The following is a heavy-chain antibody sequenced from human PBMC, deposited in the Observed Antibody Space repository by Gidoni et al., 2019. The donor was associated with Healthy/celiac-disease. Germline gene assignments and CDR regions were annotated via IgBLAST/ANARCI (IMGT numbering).Heavy chain of an antibody. CDR1: GGSIRHGAYY. Sequence: QPQLQDSVPGLVKPSQTLSLTCTVSGGSIRHGAYYWLWIRQPPGKGLEWIGYIYYSGSTYYNTSLKSGVTISVDTSKNQFSLKLSSVTAEDTAVYYCARDALESYYDRSARRAFDIWGQGTMVTVSS. D-gene: IGHD3-22*01. CDR3: ARDALESYYDRSARRAFDI. CDR2: IYYSGST. V-gene: IGHV4-30-4*01. J-gene: IGHJ3*02.